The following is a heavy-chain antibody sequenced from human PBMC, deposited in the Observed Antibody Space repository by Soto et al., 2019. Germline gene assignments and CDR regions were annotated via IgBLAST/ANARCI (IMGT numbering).Heavy chain of an antibody. D-gene: IGHD6-19*01. CDR2: IDWDDDK. V-gene: IGHV2-70*11. CDR3: AQAVAGPSFAFDI. Sequence: SGATLVNPTQTLTLTCTFSGFSLSTSGKCVSWIRQPPGKALEWLARIDWDDDKYYSTSLKTRLTISKDTSKNQVVLTMTNMDPVDTATYYCAQAVAGPSFAFDIWGQGTMVTVSS. CDR1: GFSLSTSGKC. J-gene: IGHJ3*02.